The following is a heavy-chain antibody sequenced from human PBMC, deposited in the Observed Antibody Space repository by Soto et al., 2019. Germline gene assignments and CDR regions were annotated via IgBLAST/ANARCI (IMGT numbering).Heavy chain of an antibody. Sequence: QVQLVQSGAEVKKPGSSVKVSCKASGGTFSSYTISWVRQAPGQGLEWMGRIIPILGIANYAQKFQGRVTITADKSTSTACMELSSLRSEDTAVYYCARVSSGWYGPGDYWGQGTLVTVSS. CDR1: GGTFSSYT. CDR3: ARVSSGWYGPGDY. J-gene: IGHJ4*02. D-gene: IGHD6-19*01. V-gene: IGHV1-69*02. CDR2: IIPILGIA.